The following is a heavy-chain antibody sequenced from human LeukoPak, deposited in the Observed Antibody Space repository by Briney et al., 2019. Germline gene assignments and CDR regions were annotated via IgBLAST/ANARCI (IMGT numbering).Heavy chain of an antibody. CDR1: GYTFTSYD. D-gene: IGHD3-22*01. CDR3: ARAGSSGYYPPDY. V-gene: IGHV1-18*01. J-gene: IGHJ4*02. Sequence: ASVKVSCKASGYTFTSYDINWVRQATGQGLEWMGWMNPNSGNTNYAQKLQGRVTMTTDTSTSTAYMELRSLRSDDTAVYYCARAGSSGYYPPDYWGQGTLVTVSS. CDR2: MNPNSGNT.